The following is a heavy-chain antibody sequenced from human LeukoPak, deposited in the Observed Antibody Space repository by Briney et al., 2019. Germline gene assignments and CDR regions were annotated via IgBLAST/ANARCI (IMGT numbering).Heavy chain of an antibody. CDR3: ARVFDILTGYQPPLELWEY. CDR1: GYTFTGYY. V-gene: IGHV1-2*02. Sequence: ASVKVSCKASGYTFTGYYMHWVRQAPGQGLEWMGWINPNSGGTNYAQKFQGRVTMTRDTSISTAYMELSRLRSDDTAVYYCARVFDILTGYQPPLELWEYWGQGTLVTVSS. J-gene: IGHJ4*02. CDR2: INPNSGGT. D-gene: IGHD3-9*01.